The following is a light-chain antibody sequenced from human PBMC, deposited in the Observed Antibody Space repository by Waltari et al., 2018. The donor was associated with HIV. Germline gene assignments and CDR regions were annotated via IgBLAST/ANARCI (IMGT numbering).Light chain of an antibody. Sequence: EVVLTQSPDVVSLSLGDKATLSCRASRRLGSGLFGSTFFGTGSLAWYQQRRGGAPRLLIHGATTRAAEIPVRFSGSGSGTDFTLTIDSLQSEDFATYYCQQYNIRPRGNTFGQGTKLQIK. CDR2: GAT. V-gene: IGKV3-15*01. J-gene: IGKJ2*01. CDR3: QQYNIRPRGNT. CDR1: RRLGSG.